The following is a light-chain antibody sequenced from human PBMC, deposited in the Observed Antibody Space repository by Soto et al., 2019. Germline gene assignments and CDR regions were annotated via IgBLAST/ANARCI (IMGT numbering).Light chain of an antibody. V-gene: IGKV3-20*01. J-gene: IGKJ1*01. CDR3: QQYSSSPWT. CDR2: GVS. CDR1: QTVRSSY. Sequence: EIVWSQSPGTLSLSPGERATLSCRASQTVRSSYLAWYQQKPGQAPSLLIFGVSSRAIGIPDRFSGSGSGTDFTLTITSLEPEDFAVYYCQQYSSSPWTFGQGTKVDI.